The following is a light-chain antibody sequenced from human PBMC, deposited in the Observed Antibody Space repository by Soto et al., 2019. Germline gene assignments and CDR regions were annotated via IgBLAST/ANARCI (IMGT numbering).Light chain of an antibody. Sequence: DIHMTQSPSTLSASVGDRVTITCRASQSISSWLAWYQQKPGKAPKLLIYKASSLESGVPSRFSGSGSGTEFTLTISSLQPDDFSTYYCQQYNSPWTFGQGTKVEIK. J-gene: IGKJ1*01. CDR1: QSISSW. CDR2: KAS. V-gene: IGKV1-5*03. CDR3: QQYNSPWT.